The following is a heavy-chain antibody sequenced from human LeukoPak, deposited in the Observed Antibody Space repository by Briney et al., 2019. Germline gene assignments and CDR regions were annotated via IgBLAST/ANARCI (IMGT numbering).Heavy chain of an antibody. CDR3: ARDGKAVAGRTRGYYFDY. D-gene: IGHD6-19*01. V-gene: IGHV1-46*01. CDR2: INPSGGST. J-gene: IGHJ4*02. Sequence: ASVKVSCKASGYTFTSYYMHWVRQAPGQGLEWMEIINPSGGSTSYAQKFQGRVTMTRDTSTSTVYMELSSLRSEDTAVYYCARDGKAVAGRTRGYYFDYWGQGTLVTVSS. CDR1: GYTFTSYY.